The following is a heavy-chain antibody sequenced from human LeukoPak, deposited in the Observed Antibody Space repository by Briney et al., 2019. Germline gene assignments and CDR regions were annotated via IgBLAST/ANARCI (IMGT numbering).Heavy chain of an antibody. Sequence: GGSLRLSCAASGFTFSSYDMHWVRQATGKGLERVSAIGTAGDTYYPGSVKGRFTIPRESAKNSLYLQMNSLRAGDTAVYYCARGYDILTGDNYFDYWGQGTLVTVSS. CDR3: ARGYDILTGDNYFDY. CDR2: IGTAGDT. J-gene: IGHJ4*02. CDR1: GFTFSSYD. V-gene: IGHV3-13*01. D-gene: IGHD3-9*01.